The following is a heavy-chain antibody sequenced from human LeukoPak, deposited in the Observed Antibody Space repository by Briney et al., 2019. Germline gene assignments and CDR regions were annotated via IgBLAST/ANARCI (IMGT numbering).Heavy chain of an antibody. J-gene: IGHJ4*02. V-gene: IGHV3-30*18. CDR3: AKGYCSSTSCRLFDY. CDR1: GFTFISYG. Sequence: PGRSLRLSCAASGFTFISYGMHWVRQAPGKGLEWVAVISYDGSNKYYADSVKGRFTISRDNSKNTLYLQMNSLRAEDTAVYYCAKGYCSSTSCRLFDYWGQGTLVTVSS. CDR2: ISYDGSNK. D-gene: IGHD2-2*01.